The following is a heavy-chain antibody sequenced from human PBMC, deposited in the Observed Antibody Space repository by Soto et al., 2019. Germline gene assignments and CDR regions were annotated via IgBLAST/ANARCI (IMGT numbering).Heavy chain of an antibody. CDR1: GYTFTSYD. CDR3: AIGEGYSYGHRDYGFDV. J-gene: IGHJ6*02. Sequence: GSVKVSCKASGYTFTSYDINWVRQATGQGLEWMGWLNPNSGNTGYAQKFQGRVTMTSNSSISSAYMELSSLRSEDTALYYCAIGEGYSYGHRDYGFDVWGQVTTVTVSS. CDR2: LNPNSGNT. V-gene: IGHV1-8*01. D-gene: IGHD5-18*01.